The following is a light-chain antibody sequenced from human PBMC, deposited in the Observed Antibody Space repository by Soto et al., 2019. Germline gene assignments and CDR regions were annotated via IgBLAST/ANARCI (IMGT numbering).Light chain of an antibody. CDR3: QSYDRGLSAKV. CDR2: ANS. V-gene: IGLV1-40*01. Sequence: QPVLTQPPSVSGAPGQRVTISCTGSNSNIGAGYDVHWYQQLPGTAPKLLIYANSNRPSGVPDRFSGSKSGTSASLAITGLQAEDEADYYCQSYDRGLSAKVFGGGTKPTAL. J-gene: IGLJ3*02. CDR1: NSNIGAGYD.